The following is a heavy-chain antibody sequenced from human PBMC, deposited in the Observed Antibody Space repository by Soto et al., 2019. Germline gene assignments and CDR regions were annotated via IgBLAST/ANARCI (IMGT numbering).Heavy chain of an antibody. J-gene: IGHJ4*02. CDR1: GFTVSRNY. V-gene: IGHV3-66*01. CDR2: IYSAGNT. Sequence: GSLRLSCAASGFTVSRNYMSWVRQAPGKGLEWVSVIYSAGNTYYADSVEGRFTISRDNSKNMLYLQVNSLRAEDTAVYYCARDKILLWGQGTLVTVSS. D-gene: IGHD2-15*01. CDR3: ARDKILL.